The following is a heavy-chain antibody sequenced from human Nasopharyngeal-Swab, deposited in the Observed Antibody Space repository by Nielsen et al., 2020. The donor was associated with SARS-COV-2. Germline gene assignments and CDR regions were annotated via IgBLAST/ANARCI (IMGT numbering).Heavy chain of an antibody. D-gene: IGHD6-19*01. Sequence: GGSLRLSCAASGFTFSGYGIHWVRQAPGKGLEWVAVISYDGSNKYYADSVKGRFTISRDNSKNTLYLQMNSLRAEDTAVYYCARETVAGTRPDYWGQGTLVTVSS. CDR2: ISYDGSNK. J-gene: IGHJ4*02. CDR1: GFTFSGYG. V-gene: IGHV3-30*03. CDR3: ARETVAGTRPDY.